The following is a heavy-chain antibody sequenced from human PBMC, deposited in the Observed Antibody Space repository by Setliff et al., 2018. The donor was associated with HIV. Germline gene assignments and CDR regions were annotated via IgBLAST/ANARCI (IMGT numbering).Heavy chain of an antibody. D-gene: IGHD6-19*01. Sequence: GGSLRLSCEGSGFTFDNYAMHWVRQRPGKGLEWVSGITWKSGVLGYAASVKGRFTISRDNARSSLHLQMNSLATEDTALYFCVKGGALAGQFFYYMPVWGKGTT. CDR3: VKGGALAGQFFYYMPV. J-gene: IGHJ6*03. V-gene: IGHV3-9*01. CDR2: ITWKSGVL. CDR1: GFTFDNYA.